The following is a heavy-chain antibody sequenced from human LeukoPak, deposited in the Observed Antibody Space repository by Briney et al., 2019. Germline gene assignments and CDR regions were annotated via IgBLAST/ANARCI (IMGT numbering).Heavy chain of an antibody. CDR1: GGSISSYY. CDR2: IYTSGST. V-gene: IGHV4-4*07. J-gene: IGHJ6*02. CDR3: ARTPYYDILTGWSDYYYYGMDV. Sequence: PSETLSLTCTVSGGSISSYYWSWIRQPAGKGLEWIGRIYTSGSTNYNPSLKSRVTMSVDTSKNQFSLKLSSVTAADTAVYYCARTPYYDILTGWSDYYYYGMDVWGQGTTVTVSS. D-gene: IGHD3-9*01.